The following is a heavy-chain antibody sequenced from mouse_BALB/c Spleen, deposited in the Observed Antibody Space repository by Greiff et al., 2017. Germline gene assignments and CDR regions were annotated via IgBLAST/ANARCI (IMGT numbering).Heavy chain of an antibody. CDR1: GFTFSSYG. D-gene: IGHD2-2*01. V-gene: IGHV5-6-3*01. CDR2: INSNGGST. Sequence: EVQRVESGGGLVQPGGSLKLSCAASGFTFSSYGMSWVRQTPDKRLELVATINSNGGSTYYPDSVKGRFTISRDNAKNTLYLQMSSLKSEDTAMYYCARRGYGYDGDYWGQGTTLTVSS. J-gene: IGHJ2*01. CDR3: ARRGYGYDGDY.